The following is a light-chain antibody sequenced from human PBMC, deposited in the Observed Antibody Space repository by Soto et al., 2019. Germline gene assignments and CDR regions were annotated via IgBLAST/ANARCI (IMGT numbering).Light chain of an antibody. CDR2: GAS. V-gene: IGKV3-15*01. J-gene: IGKJ4*01. CDR1: RSINNN. Sequence: EIVMTQSPVTLSVSPGERATLSCRASRSINNNLVWYQQKPGQAHRLLIPGASTRATGIQERFSGSGSGTEFTLTIRRLQSEDFAVYYCQHHYNWPLTVGGGTKVDIK. CDR3: QHHYNWPLT.